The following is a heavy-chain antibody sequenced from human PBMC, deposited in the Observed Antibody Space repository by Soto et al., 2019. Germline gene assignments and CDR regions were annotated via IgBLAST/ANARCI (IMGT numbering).Heavy chain of an antibody. V-gene: IGHV4-30-4*01. D-gene: IGHD2-15*01. J-gene: IGHJ4*02. CDR1: GGSISSGDYY. CDR2: IYYSGST. Sequence: SETLSLTCTVSGGSISSGDYYWSWIRQPPGKGLEWIGYIYYSGSTYYNPSLKSRGTISVGTSKNQFSLKLSSVTAADTAVYYCARDHGGNLEYYFDYWGQGTLVTVSS. CDR3: ARDHGGNLEYYFDY.